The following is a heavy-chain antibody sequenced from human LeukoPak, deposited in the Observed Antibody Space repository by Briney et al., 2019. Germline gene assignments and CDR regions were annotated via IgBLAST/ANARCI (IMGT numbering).Heavy chain of an antibody. D-gene: IGHD6-19*01. Sequence: GGSLRLSCAASGFTFSNYWMHWVRQAPGKGLVWVSRINSDGINTSYADSVKGRFTISRDNAKNSLYLQMNSLRAEDTAVYYCARGGIAVAGTRGVYYFDYWGQGTLVTVSS. CDR3: ARGGIAVAGTRGVYYFDY. CDR2: INSDGINT. CDR1: GFTFSNYW. V-gene: IGHV3-74*01. J-gene: IGHJ4*02.